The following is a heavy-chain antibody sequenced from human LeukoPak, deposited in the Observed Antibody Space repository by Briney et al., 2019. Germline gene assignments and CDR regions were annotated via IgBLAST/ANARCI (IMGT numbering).Heavy chain of an antibody. CDR2: INHSGST. Sequence: SETLSLTCAVYGGPFSGYYWSWIRQPPGKGLEWIGEINHSGSTNYNPSLKSRVTISVDTSKNQFSLKLSSVTAADTAVYYCARDAGYCSSTSCPPQTYYFDYWGQGTLVTVSS. J-gene: IGHJ4*02. V-gene: IGHV4-34*01. CDR3: ARDAGYCSSTSCPPQTYYFDY. D-gene: IGHD2-2*01. CDR1: GGPFSGYY.